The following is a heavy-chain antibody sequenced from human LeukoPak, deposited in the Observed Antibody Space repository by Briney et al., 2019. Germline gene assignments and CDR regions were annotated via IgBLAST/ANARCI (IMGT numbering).Heavy chain of an antibody. CDR3: AAHPYYYDSSGYPGLAI. CDR1: GFIFSSYA. CDR2: ISYDGSNK. V-gene: IGHV3-30-3*01. Sequence: GGSLRLSCAASGFIFSSYAMHWVRQAPGKGLEWVAVISYDGSNKYYADSVKGRFTISRDNSKNTLYLQMNSLRAEDTAVYYCAAHPYYYDSSGYPGLAIWGQGTMVTVSS. J-gene: IGHJ3*02. D-gene: IGHD3-22*01.